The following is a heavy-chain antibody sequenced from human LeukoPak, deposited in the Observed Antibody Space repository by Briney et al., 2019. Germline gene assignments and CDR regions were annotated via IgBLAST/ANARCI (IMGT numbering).Heavy chain of an antibody. D-gene: IGHD2-2*01. CDR3: AREVVPAGTPVYIDA. V-gene: IGHV1-8*01. CDR1: GYTFTSYD. Sequence: ASVKVSCKASGYTFTSYDINWVRQATGQGLEWMGWMNPNSGNTGYAQKFQGRVTMTRNTSISTAYMELSSLRSEDTAVYYCAREVVPAGTPVYIDAWGKGTTVTVSS. J-gene: IGHJ6*03. CDR2: MNPNSGNT.